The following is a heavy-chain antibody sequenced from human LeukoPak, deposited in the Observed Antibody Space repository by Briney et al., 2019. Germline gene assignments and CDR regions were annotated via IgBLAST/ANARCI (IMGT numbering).Heavy chain of an antibody. CDR3: ATNLHPSSSEYYYYGMDV. D-gene: IGHD6-13*01. Sequence: SETLSLTCAVYGGSFSGYYWSWIRQPPGKGLEWIGEINHSGSTNYNPSLKSRVTISVDTSKNQFSLKLSSVIAADTAVYYCATNLHPSSSEYYYYGMDVWGQGTTVTVSS. J-gene: IGHJ6*02. CDR1: GGSFSGYY. CDR2: INHSGST. V-gene: IGHV4-34*01.